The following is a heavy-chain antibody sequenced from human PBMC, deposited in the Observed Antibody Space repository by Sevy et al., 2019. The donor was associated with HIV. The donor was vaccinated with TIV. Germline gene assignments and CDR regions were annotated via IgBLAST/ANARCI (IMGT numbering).Heavy chain of an antibody. V-gene: IGHV1-18*01. D-gene: IGHD6-19*01. J-gene: IGHJ4*02. CDR1: GYIFTSFA. CDR2: INTYNGNT. CDR3: ARDRGSGWDDY. Sequence: ASVKVSCKASGYIFTSFAICWVRQAPGQGLEWMAWINTYNGNTKYAQELQGRVTLTTDTSTTTVYMELGSLKSDDTAVYFCARDRGSGWDDYWGQGTLVTVSS.